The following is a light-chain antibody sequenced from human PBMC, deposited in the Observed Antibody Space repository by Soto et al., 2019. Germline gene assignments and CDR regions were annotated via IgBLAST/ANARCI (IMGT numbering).Light chain of an antibody. CDR3: QQYSTYPRT. J-gene: IGKJ1*01. Sequence: DIQMTQSPSSLSASVGDRVTITCRASQGTSNYLAWFQQKPGKPPRSLIYATSSLQSGVPSKFSGSGSGTDFTLTISSLQPEDFATYYCQQYSTYPRTFGQGTKVEIK. CDR1: QGTSNY. V-gene: IGKV1-16*02. CDR2: ATS.